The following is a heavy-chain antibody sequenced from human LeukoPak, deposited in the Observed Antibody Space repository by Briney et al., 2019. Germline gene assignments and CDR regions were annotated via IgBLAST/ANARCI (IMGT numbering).Heavy chain of an antibody. D-gene: IGHD1-26*01. J-gene: IGHJ5*02. CDR3: ARSLVVGATYPYH. Sequence: GGSLRLSCAASGFTFSSYAMHWVRQAPGKGLEWVAVISYDGSNKYYADSVKGRFTISRDNSKNTLYLQMNSLRAEDTAVYYCARSLVVGATYPYHWGQGTLVTVST. V-gene: IGHV3-30*04. CDR2: ISYDGSNK. CDR1: GFTFSSYA.